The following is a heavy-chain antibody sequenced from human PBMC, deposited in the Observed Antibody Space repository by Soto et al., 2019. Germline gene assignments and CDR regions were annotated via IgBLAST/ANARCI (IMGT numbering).Heavy chain of an antibody. CDR3: ARGYYSPNWFDP. CDR2: IKQDGSEK. D-gene: IGHD2-21*01. Sequence: GGSLRLSCAASGFTFSSSWMSWVRQAPGKGLEWVANIKQDGSEKYYVDSVKGRFTISRDNAQNSLYLQMNSLRAEDTAVYSCARGYYSPNWFDPWGQGTLVTVSS. J-gene: IGHJ5*02. CDR1: GFTFSSSW. V-gene: IGHV3-7*01.